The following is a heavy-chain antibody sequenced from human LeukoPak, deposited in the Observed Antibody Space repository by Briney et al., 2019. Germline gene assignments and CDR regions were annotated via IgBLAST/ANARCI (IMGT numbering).Heavy chain of an antibody. V-gene: IGHV4-59*01. J-gene: IGHJ6*02. CDR3: ARVAARYVGMDV. CDR2: IYYSGST. Sequence: SETLSLTCTVSGGSISSYYWSWIRQPPGKGLEWIGYIYYSGSTNYNPSLKSRVTISVDTSKNQFSLKLSSVTAADTAVYYCARVAARYVGMDVWGQGTTVTVSS. D-gene: IGHD6-6*01. CDR1: GGSISSYY.